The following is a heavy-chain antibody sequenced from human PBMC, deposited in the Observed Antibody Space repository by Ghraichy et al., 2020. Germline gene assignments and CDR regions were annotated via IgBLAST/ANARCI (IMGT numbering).Heavy chain of an antibody. Sequence: GESLNISCAASGFTFSDYYMSWIRQAPGKGLEWVSYISSSSSYTNYADSVKGRFTISRDNAKNSLYLQMNSLRAEDTAVYYCAREGSDLDYYYYYYMDVWGKGTTVTVSS. CDR2: ISSSSSYT. V-gene: IGHV3-11*06. J-gene: IGHJ6*03. CDR1: GFTFSDYY. CDR3: AREGSDLDYYYYYYMDV. D-gene: IGHD3-10*01.